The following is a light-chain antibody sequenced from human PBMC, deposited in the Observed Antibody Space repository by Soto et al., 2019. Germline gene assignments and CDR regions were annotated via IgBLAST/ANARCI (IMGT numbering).Light chain of an antibody. CDR3: QSYDRSLSGWV. J-gene: IGLJ3*02. V-gene: IGLV1-40*01. Sequence: QSVLTQPPSVPGAPGQRVTISCTGSSSNIGAGYDVHWYQQLPGTAPKLLIYGNINRPSGVPDRFSGSKSGTSASLAITGLQAEDEADYYCQSYDRSLSGWVFGGGTKLTVL. CDR2: GNI. CDR1: SSNIGAGYD.